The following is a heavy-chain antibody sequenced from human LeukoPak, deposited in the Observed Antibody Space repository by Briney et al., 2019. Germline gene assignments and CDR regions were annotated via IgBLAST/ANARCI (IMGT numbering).Heavy chain of an antibody. D-gene: IGHD1-26*01. Sequence: PGGSLRLSCAASGFTFSSYWMSWVRQAPGKGLEWVANIKQDGSEKYYVDSVKGRFTISRDNAKNSLYLQMNSLRAEDTAVYYCARDPYSGNYGPYYYYYMDVWGKGTTVTISS. V-gene: IGHV3-7*01. CDR1: GFTFSSYW. CDR2: IKQDGSEK. J-gene: IGHJ6*03. CDR3: ARDPYSGNYGPYYYYYMDV.